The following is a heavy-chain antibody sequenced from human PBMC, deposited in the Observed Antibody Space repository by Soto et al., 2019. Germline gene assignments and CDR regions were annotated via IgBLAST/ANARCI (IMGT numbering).Heavy chain of an antibody. V-gene: IGHV3-23*01. CDR2: ISGSGGST. J-gene: IGHJ4*02. Sequence: LRLSCAASGFTFSSYAMSWVRQAPGKGLEWVSAISGSGGSTYYADSVKGRFTISRDNSKNTLYLQMNSLRAEDTAVYYCAKNSWATTSPDFDYWGQGTMVTVYS. D-gene: IGHD4-17*01. CDR1: GFTFSSYA. CDR3: AKNSWATTSPDFDY.